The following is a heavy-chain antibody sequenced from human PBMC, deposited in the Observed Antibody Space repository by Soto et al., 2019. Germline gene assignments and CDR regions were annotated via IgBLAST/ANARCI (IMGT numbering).Heavy chain of an antibody. V-gene: IGHV4-59*01. CDR2: IYYSVST. Sequence: QVQLQESGPGLVKPSETLSLTCTVSGGSISSYYWSWIRQPPGKGLEWLGYIYYSVSTNYNPSLKRRVTISVDTSKNQFSLKLSSVTAADTAVYYCARAYGGYADYWGKGALVTVSS. J-gene: IGHJ4*02. CDR1: GGSISSYY. D-gene: IGHD5-12*01. CDR3: ARAYGGYADY.